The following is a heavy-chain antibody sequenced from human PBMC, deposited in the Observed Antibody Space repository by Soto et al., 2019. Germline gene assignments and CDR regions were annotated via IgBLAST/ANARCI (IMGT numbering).Heavy chain of an antibody. V-gene: IGHV3-23*01. J-gene: IGHJ4*02. CDR1: GFTFSSYA. CDR3: AKDAESNYYGSGSSAFDY. Sequence: GSLRLSCAASGFTFSSYAMSWVRQAPGKGLEWVSAISGSGGSTYYADSVKGRFTISRDNSKNTLYLQMNSLRAEDTAVYYCAKDAESNYYGSGSSAFDYWGQGTLVTVSS. CDR2: ISGSGGST. D-gene: IGHD3-10*01.